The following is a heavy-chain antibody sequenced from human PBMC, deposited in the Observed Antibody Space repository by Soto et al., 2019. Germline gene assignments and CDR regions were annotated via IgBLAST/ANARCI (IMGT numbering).Heavy chain of an antibody. V-gene: IGHV1-18*01. CDR2: ISAYNGNT. D-gene: IGHD3-10*01. Sequence: QVQLVQSGAEVKKPGASVKVSCKASGYTFTSYCISWVRQAPGQGIAWMGWISAYNGNTNYAQTLQGRVTITTDTSKSTANMELRRVSTDDKAVDYCASFGTITDWGQGTLVTVSS. CDR3: ASFGTITD. J-gene: IGHJ4*02. CDR1: GYTFTSYC.